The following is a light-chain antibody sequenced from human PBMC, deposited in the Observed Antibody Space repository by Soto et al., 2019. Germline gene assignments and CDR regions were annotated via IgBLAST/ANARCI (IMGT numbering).Light chain of an antibody. CDR3: QQYCASPLFT. Sequence: VLTQSPGSLSLSPGDRATLSCRASLGVTTAYLAWYQHKPGQAPRLLIYGASNSATGIPERFSGSGSGTDFTLTISRLEPEDFAVYSCQQYCASPLFTFGPGTKVELK. V-gene: IGKV3-20*01. J-gene: IGKJ3*01. CDR2: GAS. CDR1: LGVTTAY.